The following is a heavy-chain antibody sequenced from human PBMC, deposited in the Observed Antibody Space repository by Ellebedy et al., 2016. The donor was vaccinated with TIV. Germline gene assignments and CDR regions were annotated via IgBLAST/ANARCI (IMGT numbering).Heavy chain of an antibody. V-gene: IGHV3-21*01. CDR2: ISSSSNYI. D-gene: IGHD3-22*01. Sequence: PGGSLRLSCAASGFTFSPYSMNWVRQAPGKGLEWVSSISSSSNYIYYADSVKGRFTISRDNAKNSLYLQMNSLRAEDTAVYYCARGPRGRGTYYYDSSGYYFNDWGQGTLVTVSS. CDR1: GFTFSPYS. CDR3: ARGPRGRGTYYYDSSGYYFND. J-gene: IGHJ4*02.